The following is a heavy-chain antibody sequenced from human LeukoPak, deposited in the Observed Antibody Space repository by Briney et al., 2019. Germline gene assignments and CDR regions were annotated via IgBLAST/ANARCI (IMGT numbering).Heavy chain of an antibody. D-gene: IGHD1-26*01. CDR3: ARVEVMERDPRFDY. Sequence: SAKVSCKASGGTFSSYAISWVRQAPGQGLEWMGGIIPIFGTANYAQKFQGRVTITADESTSTAYMELSSLRSEDTAVYYCARVEVMERDPRFDYWGQGTLVTVSS. J-gene: IGHJ4*02. V-gene: IGHV1-69*13. CDR1: GGTFSSYA. CDR2: IIPIFGTA.